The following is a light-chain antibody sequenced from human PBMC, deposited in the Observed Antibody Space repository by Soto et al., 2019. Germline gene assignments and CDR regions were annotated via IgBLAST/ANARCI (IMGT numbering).Light chain of an antibody. CDR2: DNN. Sequence: QPVLTQPPSVSGAPGQGVTISCTGSSSNIGAGYDVHWYQQLPGAAPKLLIYDNNKRPSGIPDRFSGSKSGTSGTLDITGLQTGDEADYYCATWDGSLPGEVFGGGTQLTVL. CDR1: SSNIGAGYD. J-gene: IGLJ2*01. CDR3: ATWDGSLPGEV. V-gene: IGLV1-51*01.